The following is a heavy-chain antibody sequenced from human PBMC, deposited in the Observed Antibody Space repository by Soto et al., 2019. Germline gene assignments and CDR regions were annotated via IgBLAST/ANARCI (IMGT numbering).Heavy chain of an antibody. CDR1: GYTFTGYY. D-gene: IGHD3-3*01. CDR3: ARAVYNDFWSGYYKATYYFDY. V-gene: IGHV1-2*04. CDR2: INPNSGGT. Sequence: ASVKVSCKASGYTFTGYYIHWVRQAPGQGLEWMGWINPNSGGTHYAQKFQGWATMTRDTSISTAYMELSRLRSDDTAVYYCARAVYNDFWSGYYKATYYFDYWGQGTLVTVSS. J-gene: IGHJ4*02.